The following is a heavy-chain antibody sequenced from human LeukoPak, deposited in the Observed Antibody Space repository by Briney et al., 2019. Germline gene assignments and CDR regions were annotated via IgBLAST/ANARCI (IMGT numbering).Heavy chain of an antibody. CDR3: AKDPAYKLEPNYFDY. D-gene: IGHD1-1*01. V-gene: IGHV3-23*01. CDR2: ISGSGGST. Sequence: PGGSLRLSCAASGFTFSSYAMSWVRQAPGKGLEWVSAISGSGGSTYYADSVKGRFTISRDNSKNTLYLQVNSLRAEDTAVYYCAKDPAYKLEPNYFDYWGQGTLVTVSS. J-gene: IGHJ4*02. CDR1: GFTFSSYA.